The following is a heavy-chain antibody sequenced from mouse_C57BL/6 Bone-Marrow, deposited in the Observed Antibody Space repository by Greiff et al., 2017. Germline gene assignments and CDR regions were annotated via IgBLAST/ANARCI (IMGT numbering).Heavy chain of an antibody. Sequence: EVKLMESGAELVRPGASVKLSCTASGFNIKDDYMHWVKQRPEQGLEWIGWIDPENGDTEYASKFQGKATITADTSSNTAYLQLSSLTSEDTAVYYCTTSRFAYWGQGTLVTVSA. CDR3: TTSRFAY. CDR1: GFNIKDDY. V-gene: IGHV14-4*01. J-gene: IGHJ3*01. CDR2: IDPENGDT.